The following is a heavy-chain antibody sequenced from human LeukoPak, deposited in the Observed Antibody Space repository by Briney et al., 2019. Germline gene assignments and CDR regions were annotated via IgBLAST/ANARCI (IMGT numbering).Heavy chain of an antibody. D-gene: IGHD3-10*02. Sequence: GGSLRHSCAASGFTFSSYEMNWVRQAPGKGLEWVSYISSSGSTIYYADTVKGRFTNSRDNLKMSMYMQMNRLRAEDTAVYYCAELGITMIGGVWGKGTTVTISS. CDR2: ISSSGSTI. CDR3: AELGITMIGGV. J-gene: IGHJ6*04. CDR1: GFTFSSYE. V-gene: IGHV3-48*03.